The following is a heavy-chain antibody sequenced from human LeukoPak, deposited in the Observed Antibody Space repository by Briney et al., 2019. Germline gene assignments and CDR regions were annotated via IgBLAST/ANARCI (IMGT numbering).Heavy chain of an antibody. V-gene: IGHV4-39*02. D-gene: IGHD1-26*01. Sequence: SETLSLTCTVSGGSIGSTHYSWGWIRQPPRKGLEWIGSIHYSGSTYYNPSLKSRVTISVDTSKNHFSLRLSSVIAADTAVYYCARMYSGTSYYFNYWGQGTLVTVSS. CDR2: IHYSGST. CDR1: GGSIGSTHYS. CDR3: ARMYSGTSYYFNY. J-gene: IGHJ4*02.